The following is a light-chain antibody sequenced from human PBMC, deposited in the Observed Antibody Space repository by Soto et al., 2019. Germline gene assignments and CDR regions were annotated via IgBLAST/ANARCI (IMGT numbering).Light chain of an antibody. CDR3: SSFTRSSHVV. CDR2: DVS. V-gene: IGLV2-14*03. J-gene: IGLJ2*01. Sequence: QSALTQPASVSGSPGQSITISCTGTSSDVGAYDYVSWYQQYPGKVPKLMIYDVSKRPSGVPDRFSGSRSGNTASLTISGLQAEDEADYYCSSFTRSSHVVFGGGTKLTVL. CDR1: SSDVGAYDY.